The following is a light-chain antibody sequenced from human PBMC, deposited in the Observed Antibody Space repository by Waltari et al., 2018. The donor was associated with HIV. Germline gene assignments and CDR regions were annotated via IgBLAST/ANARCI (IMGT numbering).Light chain of an antibody. V-gene: IGLV2-14*01. CDR3: SSTADLESVT. CDR2: AVS. CDR1: TSDADSLDY. Sequence: QSALTQPAYVSGSPGQSITISCTGPTSDADSLDYGSWYHQHPGTVPTPIIYAVSFRSSGVSNRFSASKSGNTTSLTISRLQADDEGCYYCSSTADLESVTFGGGT. J-gene: IGLJ2*01.